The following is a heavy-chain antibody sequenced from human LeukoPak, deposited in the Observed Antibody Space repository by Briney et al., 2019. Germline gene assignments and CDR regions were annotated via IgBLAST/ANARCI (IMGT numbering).Heavy chain of an antibody. V-gene: IGHV3-23*01. D-gene: IGHD2-2*01. CDR3: AKDHGVVPAADEYFQH. J-gene: IGHJ1*01. CDR2: ISGSGGST. Sequence: GGSLRLSCAASGFTITNYGMHWVRQAPGKGLEWVSSISGSGGSTYYADSVKGRFTISRDNSKNTLYLQMNSLRAEDTAVYYCAKDHGVVPAADEYFQHWGQGTLVTVSS. CDR1: GFTITNYG.